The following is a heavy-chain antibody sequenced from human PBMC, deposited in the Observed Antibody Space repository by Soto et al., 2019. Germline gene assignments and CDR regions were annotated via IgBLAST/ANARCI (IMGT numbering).Heavy chain of an antibody. D-gene: IGHD6-13*01. V-gene: IGHV1-3*01. J-gene: IGHJ4*02. CDR3: VSLIAAAGDFDY. CDR2: INAGNGNT. CDR1: GYTFTSYA. Sequence: GASVKVSCKASGYTFTSYAMHWVRQAPGQRLEWMGWINAGNGNTKYSQKFQGRVTITRDTSASTAYMELSSLRSEDTAVYYCVSLIAAAGDFDYWGQGTLVTVSS.